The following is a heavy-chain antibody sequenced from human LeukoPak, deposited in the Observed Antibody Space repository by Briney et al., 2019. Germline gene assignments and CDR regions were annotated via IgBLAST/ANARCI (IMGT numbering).Heavy chain of an antibody. CDR2: IYYSGST. CDR3: ARVSSGYYLYYFDY. CDR1: GGSISSYY. V-gene: IGHV4-59*08. D-gene: IGHD3-22*01. J-gene: IGHJ4*02. Sequence: KPSETLSLTCTVSGGSISSYYWSWIRQPPGKGLEWIGYIYYSGSTNYSPSLKSRVTISVDTSKNQFSLKLSSVTAADTAVYYCARVSSGYYLYYFDYWGQGTLVTVSS.